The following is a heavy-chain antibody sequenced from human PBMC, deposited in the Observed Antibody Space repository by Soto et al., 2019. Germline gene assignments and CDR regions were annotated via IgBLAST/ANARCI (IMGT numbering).Heavy chain of an antibody. Sequence: SETLSLTCTVSGGSISSYYWSWIRQPPGKGLEWIGYIYYSGSTNYNPSLKSRVTISVDTSKNQFSLKLSSVTAADTAVYYCARDDGYSNVGFRPGGYYYYMDVWGKGTTVTVSS. CDR2: IYYSGST. J-gene: IGHJ6*03. D-gene: IGHD4-4*01. CDR3: ARDDGYSNVGFRPGGYYYYMDV. CDR1: GGSISSYY. V-gene: IGHV4-59*12.